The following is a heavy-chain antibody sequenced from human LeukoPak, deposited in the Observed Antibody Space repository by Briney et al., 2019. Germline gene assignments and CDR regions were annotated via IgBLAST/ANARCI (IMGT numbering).Heavy chain of an antibody. J-gene: IGHJ4*02. CDR2: ISAYNGNI. CDR1: GYTFSNYG. CDR3: ARVAAAAGTFDY. Sequence: ASVKVSCKASGYTFSNYGITWVRQAPGQGLEWMGWISAYNGNINFAQKLQGRVTVTTDTSTSTAYMELRSLRSDDTAVYYCARVAAAAGTFDYWGQGTLVTVSS. D-gene: IGHD6-13*01. V-gene: IGHV1-18*01.